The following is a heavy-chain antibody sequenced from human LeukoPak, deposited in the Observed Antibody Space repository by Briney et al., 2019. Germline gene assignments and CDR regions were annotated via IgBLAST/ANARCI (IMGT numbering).Heavy chain of an antibody. J-gene: IGHJ5*02. Sequence: PGGSLRVSCAASGFTFSNYAMSWVRQGPGKGLEWVSAISGSGGKTYYADSVKGRFSISRDNSKNTLYLQMNSLRAEDTAVYYCAKDHIVVVPAATNWFDPWGQGTLVTVSS. CDR3: AKDHIVVVPAATNWFDP. CDR2: ISGSGGKT. D-gene: IGHD2-2*01. CDR1: GFTFSNYA. V-gene: IGHV3-23*01.